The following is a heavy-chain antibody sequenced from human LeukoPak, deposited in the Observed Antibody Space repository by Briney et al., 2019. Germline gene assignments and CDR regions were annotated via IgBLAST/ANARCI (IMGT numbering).Heavy chain of an antibody. CDR3: ATAKRSYYDSSGYYYDY. CDR1: GYTLTELS. Sequence: ASVKVSRKVSGYTLTELSMHWVRQAPGKGLEWMGGFDPEDGETIYAQKFQGRVTMTEDTSTDTAYMELSSLRSEDTAVYYCATAKRSYYDSSGYYYDYWGQGTLVTVSS. J-gene: IGHJ4*02. D-gene: IGHD3-22*01. CDR2: FDPEDGET. V-gene: IGHV1-24*01.